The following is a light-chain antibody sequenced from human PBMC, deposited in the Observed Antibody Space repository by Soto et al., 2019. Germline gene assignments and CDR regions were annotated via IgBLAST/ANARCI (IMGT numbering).Light chain of an antibody. Sequence: QPVLTQSPSASASLGASVKLTCTLSSGHSSYAITCHQQQPEKGPRYLMKLNSDGSHSKGDGIPDRFSGSSAGAERYLTISRLQSEDEADYYCQTWVTGIQVFGGGTQLTVL. CDR3: QTWVTGIQV. J-gene: IGLJ7*01. V-gene: IGLV4-69*01. CDR2: LNSDGSH. CDR1: SGHSSYA.